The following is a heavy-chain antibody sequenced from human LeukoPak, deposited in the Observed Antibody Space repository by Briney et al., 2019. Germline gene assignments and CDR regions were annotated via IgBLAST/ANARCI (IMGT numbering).Heavy chain of an antibody. CDR2: INPNSGGT. CDR1: GYTFTGYY. V-gene: IGHV1-2*02. D-gene: IGHD2-8*01. CDR3: ARAPPYCTNGVCYIY. J-gene: IGHJ4*02. Sequence: ASVKVSCKASGYTFTGYYMHWLRQAPGQGLEWMEWINPNSGGTNYAQKFQGRVTMTRDTSISTAYMELSRLRSDDTAVYYCARAPPYCTNGVCYIYWGQGTLVTVSS.